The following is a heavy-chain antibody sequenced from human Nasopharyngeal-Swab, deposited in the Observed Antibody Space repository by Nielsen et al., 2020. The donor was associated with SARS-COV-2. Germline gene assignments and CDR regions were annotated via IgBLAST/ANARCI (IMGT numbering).Heavy chain of an antibody. V-gene: IGHV1-2*02. J-gene: IGHJ4*02. CDR3: VSGSMIKFGGIIGKFDY. Sequence: ASVKVSCKASGYTFTGYYIHWVRQAPGQGLEWMGWIDPNNGVTSYGENFQGRVTITSDTSISTAYMELSSLTSDDTALYYCVSGSMIKFGGIIGKFDYWGQGTLVIVSS. CDR1: GYTFTGYY. D-gene: IGHD3-16*02. CDR2: IDPNNGVT.